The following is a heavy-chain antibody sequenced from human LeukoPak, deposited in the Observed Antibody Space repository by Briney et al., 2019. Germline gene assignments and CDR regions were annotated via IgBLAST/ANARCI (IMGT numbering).Heavy chain of an antibody. CDR3: AKDSDYGRLMDS. CDR2: IRAYNGNT. Sequence: GASVKVSCKASGYTFTSYGITWVRQAPGQGLEWMGWIRAYNGNTNLAQKVQGRVTMTTVTSTSTAYMELRSLRSDDTAVYYCAKDSDYGRLMDSWGQGTLVTVSS. CDR1: GYTFTSYG. J-gene: IGHJ4*02. V-gene: IGHV1-18*01. D-gene: IGHD4-17*01.